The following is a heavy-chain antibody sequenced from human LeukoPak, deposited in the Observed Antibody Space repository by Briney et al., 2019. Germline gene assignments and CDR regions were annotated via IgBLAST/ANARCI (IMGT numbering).Heavy chain of an antibody. Sequence: TGGSLRLSCAASGFTFSSYAMHWVRQAPGKGLEWVAVISYDGSNKYYADSVKGRFTISRDNAKNTLYLQMNSLRAEDTAVYYCARVGVPDYWGQGTLVTVSS. CDR3: ARVGVPDY. CDR1: GFTFSSYA. V-gene: IGHV3-30-3*01. CDR2: ISYDGSNK. D-gene: IGHD3-10*01. J-gene: IGHJ4*02.